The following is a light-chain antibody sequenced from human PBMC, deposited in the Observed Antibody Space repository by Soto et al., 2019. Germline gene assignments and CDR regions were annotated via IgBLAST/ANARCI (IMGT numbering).Light chain of an antibody. J-gene: IGLJ1*01. Sequence: QTVVTQEPSLTVSPGGTVTLTCASSTGAVTSGYYPNWFQQKPGQASRALIYNTRNKHSWTPARFSGSLLGGKAALTLSGAQPEDEAEYYCLLYYGGSYVFGTGTKLTVL. CDR3: LLYYGGSYV. CDR2: NTR. CDR1: TGAVTSGYY. V-gene: IGLV7-43*01.